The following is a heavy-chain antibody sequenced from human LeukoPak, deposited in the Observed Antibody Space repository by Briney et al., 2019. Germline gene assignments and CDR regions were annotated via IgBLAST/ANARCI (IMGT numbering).Heavy chain of an antibody. CDR3: ARSITMVRGVFDY. Sequence: KHGESRKISCQASGYIFSNYWIAWVRQLPGKGLEWMGIIYPGDSDTRYSPSFQGQVTISADKSISTAYLQWSSLKASDTAMYYCARSITMVRGVFDYWGQGTLVTVSS. CDR2: IYPGDSDT. CDR1: GYIFSNYW. D-gene: IGHD3-10*01. V-gene: IGHV5-51*01. J-gene: IGHJ4*02.